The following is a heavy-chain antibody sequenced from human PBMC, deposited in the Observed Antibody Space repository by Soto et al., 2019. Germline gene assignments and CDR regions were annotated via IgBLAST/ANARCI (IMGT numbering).Heavy chain of an antibody. CDR1: GFTFSSYS. V-gene: IGHV3-48*02. Sequence: PGGSLRLSCAASGFTFSSYSRNWVRQAPGKGLEWVSYISSSSSTIYYADSVKGRFTISRDNAKNSLYLQMNSLRDEDTAVYYCARDQSGWSIYYFDYWGQGTLVTVSS. D-gene: IGHD6-19*01. J-gene: IGHJ4*02. CDR3: ARDQSGWSIYYFDY. CDR2: ISSSSSTI.